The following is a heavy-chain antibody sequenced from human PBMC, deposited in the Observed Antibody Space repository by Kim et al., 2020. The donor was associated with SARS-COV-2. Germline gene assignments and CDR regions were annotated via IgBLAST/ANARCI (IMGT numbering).Heavy chain of an antibody. CDR3: AKQLNGLGHY. D-gene: IGHD6-13*01. Sequence: GITYYVDSVKGSFTISRDNSKNTVYLQMNSLRAEDTAVYYCAKQLNGLGHYWGQGTLVTVSS. CDR2: GIT. V-gene: IGHV3-66*01. J-gene: IGHJ4*02.